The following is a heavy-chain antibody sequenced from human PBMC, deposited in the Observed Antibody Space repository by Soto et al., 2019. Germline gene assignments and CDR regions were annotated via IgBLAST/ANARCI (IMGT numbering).Heavy chain of an antibody. CDR3: ARGRYIWGTYEDYYYMDV. D-gene: IGHD3-16*01. V-gene: IGHV4-39*01. CDR1: GGSISNNDYY. CDR2: VYYTGST. J-gene: IGHJ6*03. Sequence: SETLSLTCTVSGGSISNNDYYWGWIRQPPGKGLEWVGTVYYTGSTFYNPSLKSRVTVSVDTSKNQFSLKVNSVTAADTAIYYCARGRYIWGTYEDYYYMDVWGKGTTVTVSS.